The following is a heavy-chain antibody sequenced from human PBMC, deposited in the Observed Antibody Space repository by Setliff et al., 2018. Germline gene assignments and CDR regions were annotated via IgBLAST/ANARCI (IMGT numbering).Heavy chain of an antibody. J-gene: IGHJ6*04. CDR3: ARGTDYHGSGSYWAKDV. V-gene: IGHV1-18*01. CDR1: GYTFTSYG. Sequence: GASVKVSCKASGYTFTSYGFSWVRQAPGQGLEWMGRISVYNGNTNYGQKFQGRVTMTTDTSTSTVYMDLSRLKSDDTAVYYCARGTDYHGSGSYWAKDVWGKGTTVTVSS. CDR2: ISVYNGNT. D-gene: IGHD3-10*01.